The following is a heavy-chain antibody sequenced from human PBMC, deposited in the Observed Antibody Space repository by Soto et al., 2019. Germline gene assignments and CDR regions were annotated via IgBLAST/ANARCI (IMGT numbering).Heavy chain of an antibody. J-gene: IGHJ4*02. Sequence: QVQLQESGPGLVTPSGTLSVTCAVYSGSISSSYWWSWVRQPPGERLEWIGEIHHSGDTNYNPSLESRVTISVDKSKNQFSLRLSSVTAADTAVYYCARIDYGSGSDYNFDYWGQGTLVTVSS. V-gene: IGHV4-4*02. CDR3: ARIDYGSGSDYNFDY. CDR2: IHHSGDT. CDR1: SGSISSSYW. D-gene: IGHD3-10*01.